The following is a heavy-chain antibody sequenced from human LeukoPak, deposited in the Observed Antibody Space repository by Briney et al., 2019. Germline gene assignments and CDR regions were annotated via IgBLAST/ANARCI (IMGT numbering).Heavy chain of an antibody. Sequence: KASETLSLTCAVYGGSFSGYYWSWVRQPPGKGLEWIGEINHSGSTNYNPSLKSRVTILVDTSKNQFSLMLSSVTAADTAVYYCARAIYCSSASCYANYYYGMDVWGQGTTVTVSS. CDR2: INHSGST. CDR3: ARAIYCSSASCYANYYYGMDV. D-gene: IGHD2-2*01. CDR1: GGSFSGYY. V-gene: IGHV4-34*01. J-gene: IGHJ6*02.